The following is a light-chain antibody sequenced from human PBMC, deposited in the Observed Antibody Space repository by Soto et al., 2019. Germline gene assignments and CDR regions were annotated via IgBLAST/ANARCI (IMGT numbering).Light chain of an antibody. Sequence: EIVLTQSPATLSLSPGERATLSCRASQSVGRSLAWYQQKPGQAPRLLIYGTSARATGIPATFSGSGSGTEFTLTISSLQSEDFAIYYCQQYDNWPSVTFGGGTKVEIK. CDR2: GTS. CDR3: QQYDNWPSVT. CDR1: QSVGRS. J-gene: IGKJ4*01. V-gene: IGKV3-15*01.